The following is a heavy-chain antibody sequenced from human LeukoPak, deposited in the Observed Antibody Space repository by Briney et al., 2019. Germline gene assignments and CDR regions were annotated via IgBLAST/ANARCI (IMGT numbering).Heavy chain of an antibody. J-gene: IGHJ4*02. Sequence: SETLSLTCTVSGGSISSYYWSWIRQPPGKRLEWSGYIYTSGSTNYNPSLKSRFTISVDTSKNQFSLKLSSVTAADTAVYYCARQRRGSTNEGLYFDYWGQGTLVTVSS. CDR1: GGSISSYY. V-gene: IGHV4-4*09. CDR3: ARQRRGSTNEGLYFDY. D-gene: IGHD2-2*01. CDR2: IYTSGST.